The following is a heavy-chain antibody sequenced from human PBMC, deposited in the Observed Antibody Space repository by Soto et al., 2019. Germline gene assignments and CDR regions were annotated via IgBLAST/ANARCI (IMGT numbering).Heavy chain of an antibody. CDR3: ARHAYYIWVSNWFDP. D-gene: IGHD3-16*01. Sequence: SETLSLTCTVSGGSISSYYWSWIRQPPGKGLEWIGYIYYSGSTNYNPSLKSRVTISVDTSKNQFSLKLSSVTAADTAVYYCARHAYYIWVSNWFDPWGQGTLVTVSA. V-gene: IGHV4-59*08. CDR2: IYYSGST. CDR1: GGSISSYY. J-gene: IGHJ5*02.